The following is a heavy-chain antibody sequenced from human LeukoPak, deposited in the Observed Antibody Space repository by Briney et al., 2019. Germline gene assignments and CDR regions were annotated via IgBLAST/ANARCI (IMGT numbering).Heavy chain of an antibody. D-gene: IGHD4-17*01. Sequence: ASVKVSCKASGYTFISYYMHWVRQAPGQGLEWMGIINPSGGSTNYAQKFQGRVTMTRDTSTSTVYMELSSLRSEDTAVYYCARDYGDYAFDYWGQGTLVTVSS. V-gene: IGHV1-46*01. CDR3: ARDYGDYAFDY. CDR2: INPSGGST. CDR1: GYTFISYY. J-gene: IGHJ4*02.